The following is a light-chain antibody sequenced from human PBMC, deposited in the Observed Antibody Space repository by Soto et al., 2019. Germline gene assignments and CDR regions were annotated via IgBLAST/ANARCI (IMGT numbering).Light chain of an antibody. J-gene: IGLJ2*01. Sequence: QSVLTQPPSVSGAPGQRVSISCTGSSSNSGAGYDVHWYQQFPGTAPKLLLYGSTNRPSGVPDRFSGSKSGTSASLAIAGLHTEDEADYYCQSYDSSLSAVVFGGGTKLTVL. CDR1: SSNSGAGYD. CDR3: QSYDSSLSAVV. CDR2: GST. V-gene: IGLV1-40*01.